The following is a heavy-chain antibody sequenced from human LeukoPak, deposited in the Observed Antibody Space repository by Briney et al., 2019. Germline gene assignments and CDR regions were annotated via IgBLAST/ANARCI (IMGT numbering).Heavy chain of an antibody. J-gene: IGHJ6*03. CDR2: VIPIFGTA. CDR3: ARGGGWSDYYYYMDV. Sequence: SVKVSCKAFGGTFSSCAICWVRQAPGQRLEWMGGVIPIFGTANYAQKFQGRVTITTDDTTSTAYMELSSLRSEDTAVYYCARGGGWSDYYYYMDVWGKGTTVNVSS. CDR1: GGTFSSCA. D-gene: IGHD6-19*01. V-gene: IGHV1-69*05.